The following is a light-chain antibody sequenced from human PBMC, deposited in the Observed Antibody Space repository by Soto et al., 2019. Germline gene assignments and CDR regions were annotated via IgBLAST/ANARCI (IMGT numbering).Light chain of an antibody. J-gene: IGKJ5*01. V-gene: IGKV3-11*01. CDR1: QSVSSY. Sequence: EIVLTQSPATLSLSPVERATLSCRASQSVSSYLAWYQQKPGQAPRLLMYEASNRATGIPARFSGGGSGTDFTLTISRLEPEDFAVYHCQQYNEWSSISFGQGTRLEIK. CDR3: QQYNEWSSIS. CDR2: EAS.